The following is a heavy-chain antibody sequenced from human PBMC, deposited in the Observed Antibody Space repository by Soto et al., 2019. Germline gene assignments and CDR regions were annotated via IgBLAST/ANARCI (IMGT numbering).Heavy chain of an antibody. D-gene: IGHD1-1*01. Sequence: SETLSLTCSVSGASLPGGSYYWGWVRQPPGKGLEWIGYIPSRGRPLYNPSPTSRGPISAGSSKNQLSPPFTSVTSAGPAGFYCVRDKNRAYNFPLGGQENLFTVPS. CDR2: IPSRGRP. J-gene: IGHJ4*02. CDR3: VRDKNRAYNFPL. CDR1: GASLPGGSYY. V-gene: IGHV4-30-4*01.